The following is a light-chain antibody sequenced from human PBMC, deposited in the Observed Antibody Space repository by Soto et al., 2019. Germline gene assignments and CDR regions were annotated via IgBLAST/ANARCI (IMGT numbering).Light chain of an antibody. CDR1: QSVRSN. Sequence: EIVMTQSPATLSVSPGERATLSCRASQSVRSNLAWYQQKPGQAPRLLIYGASTRATGIPARFSGSGSGTEFTLTISSLQSEHFAVYYCQQYNNWPPLIFGGGTKVEIK. J-gene: IGKJ4*01. CDR3: QQYNNWPPLI. CDR2: GAS. V-gene: IGKV3-15*01.